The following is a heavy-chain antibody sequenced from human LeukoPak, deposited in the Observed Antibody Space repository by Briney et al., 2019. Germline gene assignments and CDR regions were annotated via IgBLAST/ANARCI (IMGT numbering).Heavy chain of an antibody. CDR1: GGSISSYY. J-gene: IGHJ5*02. V-gene: IGHV4-59*08. Sequence: SETLSLTCTVSGGSISSYYWSWIRQPPGKGLEWIGYIYYSGSTNYNPSLKSRVTISVDTSKNQFSLKLSSVTAADTAVYYCARGGRSAIPFDPWGQGTLVTVSS. CDR2: IYYSGST. CDR3: ARGGRSAIPFDP. D-gene: IGHD2-21*01.